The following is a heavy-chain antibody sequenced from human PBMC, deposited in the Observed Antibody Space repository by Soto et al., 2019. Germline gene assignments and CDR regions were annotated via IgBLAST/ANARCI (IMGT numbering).Heavy chain of an antibody. D-gene: IGHD6-13*01. Sequence: SETLSLTCTVCGGSISTYYWSWIRQPPGKGLEWIGYIHSSGSSHYNPSLKSRVTISVDTSNNQFSLKLSSVTAADTAMYYCAGSYGNSWYGYWGQGTLVTAPQ. CDR1: GGSISTYY. CDR3: AGSYGNSWYGY. J-gene: IGHJ4*02. V-gene: IGHV4-59*01. CDR2: IHSSGSS.